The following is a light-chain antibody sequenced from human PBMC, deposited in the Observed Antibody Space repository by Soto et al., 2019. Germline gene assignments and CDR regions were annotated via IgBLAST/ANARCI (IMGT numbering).Light chain of an antibody. Sequence: QSALTQTASVSGSPGQSITISCTGTSSDVGSYSLVSWYQQHPGKAPKLMIYEVSKRPSGVSNRFSGSKSGNTASLTISGLQAVDEGDYYCCSYAGSSTLYVFGSGTKLTVL. CDR2: EVS. V-gene: IGLV2-23*02. CDR3: CSYAGSSTLYV. CDR1: SSDVGSYSL. J-gene: IGLJ1*01.